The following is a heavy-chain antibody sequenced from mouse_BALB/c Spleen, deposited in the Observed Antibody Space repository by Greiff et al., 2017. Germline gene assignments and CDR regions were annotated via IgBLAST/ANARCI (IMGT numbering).Heavy chain of an antibody. CDR2: ISSGSSTI. J-gene: IGHJ4*01. CDR1: GFTFSSFG. Sequence: SGGGLVQPGGSRKLSCAASGFTFSSFGMHWVRQAPEKGLEWVAYISSGSSTIYYADTVRGRFTISRDNPKNTLFLQMTSLRSEDTAMYYCARGAMDYWGQGTSVTVSS. V-gene: IGHV5-17*02. CDR3: ARGAMDY.